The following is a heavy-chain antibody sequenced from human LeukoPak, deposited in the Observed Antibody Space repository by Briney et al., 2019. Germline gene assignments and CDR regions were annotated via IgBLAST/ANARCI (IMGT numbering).Heavy chain of an antibody. CDR1: GGSVSNDSAV. CDR3: ERAVSFLKSLDP. Sequence: SETLSLTCAISGGSVSNDSAVRNWIRQSPSRGLEWLGRTYYRSKWYNDYAVSVKSRITINPDTSKNQFSLQLNSMTPEDTAVFYCERAVSFLKSLDPWGQGTLVTVSS. D-gene: IGHD5/OR15-5a*01. CDR2: TYYRSKWYN. V-gene: IGHV6-1*01. J-gene: IGHJ5*02.